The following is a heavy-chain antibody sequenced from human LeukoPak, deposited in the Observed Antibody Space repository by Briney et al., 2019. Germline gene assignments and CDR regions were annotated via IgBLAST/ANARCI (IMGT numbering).Heavy chain of an antibody. CDR2: ISGSGGST. CDR3: AKDGPLGYSYGYNWFDP. Sequence: PGGSLRLSCAASGFTFSSYAMSWVRQAPGKGLEWVSAISGSGGSTYYADSVKGRFTISRDNSKNTLYLQMNSLRAEDTAVYYCAKDGPLGYSYGYNWFDPWGQGTLVTVSS. D-gene: IGHD5-18*01. J-gene: IGHJ5*02. V-gene: IGHV3-23*01. CDR1: GFTFSSYA.